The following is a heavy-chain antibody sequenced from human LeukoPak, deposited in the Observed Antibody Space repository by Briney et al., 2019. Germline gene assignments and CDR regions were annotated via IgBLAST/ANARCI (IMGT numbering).Heavy chain of an antibody. CDR3: ARGSSGYYRQYYYYYGMDV. J-gene: IGHJ6*02. CDR2: INHSGST. CDR1: GGSFGGYY. V-gene: IGHV4-34*01. Sequence: SETLSLTCAVYGGSFGGYYWSWIRQPPGKGLEWIGEINHSGSTNYNPSLKSRVTISVDTSKNQFSLKLSSVTAADTAVYYCARGSSGYYRQYYYYYGMDVWGQGTTVTVSS. D-gene: IGHD3-22*01.